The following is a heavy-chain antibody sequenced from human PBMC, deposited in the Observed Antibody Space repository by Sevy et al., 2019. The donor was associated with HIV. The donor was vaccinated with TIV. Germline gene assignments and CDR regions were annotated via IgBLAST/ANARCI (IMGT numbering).Heavy chain of an antibody. CDR1: GFTFRNYS. J-gene: IGHJ4*02. CDR2: ISDRNNYI. D-gene: IGHD3-22*01. CDR3: ASNYDSSGYRFDY. Sequence: GGSLRLSCATSGFTFRNYSMNWVRQAPGKGLEWVSTISDRNNYIFYADSVKGRFTISRDNAMKSVFLQMNSPRADDTAVYYCASNYDSSGYRFDYWGQGILVTVSS. V-gene: IGHV3-21*01.